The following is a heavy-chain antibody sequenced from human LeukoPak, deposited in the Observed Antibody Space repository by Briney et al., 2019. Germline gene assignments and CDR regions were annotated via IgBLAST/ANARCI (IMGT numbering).Heavy chain of an antibody. V-gene: IGHV3-23*01. D-gene: IGHD2-2*01. CDR1: GFTFSSYA. Sequence: PGGSLRLSCAASGFTFSSYAMSWVRQAPGKGLEWVSAISGSGGSTYYADSVRGRFTISRDNSKNTLYLQMNSLRAEDTAVYYCAKDLTYCSSTSCYLPWFDPWGQGTLVTVSS. CDR3: AKDLTYCSSTSCYLPWFDP. CDR2: ISGSGGST. J-gene: IGHJ5*02.